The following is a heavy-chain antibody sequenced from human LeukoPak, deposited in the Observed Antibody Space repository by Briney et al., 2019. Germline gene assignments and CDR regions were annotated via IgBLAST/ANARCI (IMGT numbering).Heavy chain of an antibody. Sequence: PSETLSLTCTVSGVSISSSNSYWGWIRQPPGKGLEWIGSIYYSGNTYYNASLKSQVSISIDTSKNQFSLKLSSVTAADTAVYYCARFKEDYATPWGQGSLVTVSS. CDR3: ARFKEDYATP. J-gene: IGHJ5*02. D-gene: IGHD4-17*01. V-gene: IGHV4-39*01. CDR2: IYYSGNT. CDR1: GVSISSSNSY.